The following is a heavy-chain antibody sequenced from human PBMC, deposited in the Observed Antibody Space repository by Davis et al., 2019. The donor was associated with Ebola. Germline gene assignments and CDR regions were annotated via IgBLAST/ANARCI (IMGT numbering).Heavy chain of an antibody. D-gene: IGHD6-19*01. CDR1: GFTFSSYG. Sequence: PGGSLRLSCAASGFTFSSYGMHWVRQAPGKGLEWVAVISYDGSNKYYADSVKGRFTISRDNSKNTLYLQMNSLRAEDTAVYYCAKDERTILAVAGRGADYFDYWGQGTLVTVSS. V-gene: IGHV3-30*18. CDR3: AKDERTILAVAGRGADYFDY. CDR2: ISYDGSNK. J-gene: IGHJ4*02.